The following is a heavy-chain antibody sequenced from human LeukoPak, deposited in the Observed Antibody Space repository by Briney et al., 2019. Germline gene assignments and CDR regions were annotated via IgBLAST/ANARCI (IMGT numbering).Heavy chain of an antibody. J-gene: IGHJ4*02. Sequence: SETLSLTCAVYGGSFSGYYWSWTRQPPGKGLEWIGEINHSGSTNYNPSLKSRVTISVDTSKNQFSLKLSSVTAADTAVYYCARGYGVDYFDYWGQGTLVTVSS. CDR2: INHSGST. CDR1: GGSFSGYY. D-gene: IGHD4-17*01. V-gene: IGHV4-34*01. CDR3: ARGYGVDYFDY.